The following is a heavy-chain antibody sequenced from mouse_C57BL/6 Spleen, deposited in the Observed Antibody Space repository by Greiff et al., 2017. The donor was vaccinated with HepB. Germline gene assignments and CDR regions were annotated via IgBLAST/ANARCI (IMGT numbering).Heavy chain of an antibody. CDR1: GYSITSGYY. Sequence: EVQLVESGPGLVKPSQSLSLTCSVTGYSITSGYYWNWIRQFPGNKLEWMGYISYDGSNNYNPSLKNRISITRDTSKNQFFLKLNSVTTEDTATYYCARGLLGDYYAMDYWGQGTSVTVSS. D-gene: IGHD2-10*01. CDR3: ARGLLGDYYAMDY. J-gene: IGHJ4*01. V-gene: IGHV3-6*01. CDR2: ISYDGSN.